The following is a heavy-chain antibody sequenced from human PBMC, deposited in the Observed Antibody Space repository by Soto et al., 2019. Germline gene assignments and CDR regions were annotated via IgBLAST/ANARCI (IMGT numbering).Heavy chain of an antibody. CDR2: MNPNSGNT. CDR1: ADTLTRYE. D-gene: IGHD3-10*01. J-gene: IGHJ3*02. Sequence: ASMKVSCKASADTLTRYEINRGRQAPGQGLEWMGWMNPNSGNTGYAQKFQGRVTMTRNTSISTAYMELSSLRSEDTAVYYCETTPLWFWSPFAFDIWGQGTMVTVSS. V-gene: IGHV1-8*01. CDR3: ETTPLWFWSPFAFDI.